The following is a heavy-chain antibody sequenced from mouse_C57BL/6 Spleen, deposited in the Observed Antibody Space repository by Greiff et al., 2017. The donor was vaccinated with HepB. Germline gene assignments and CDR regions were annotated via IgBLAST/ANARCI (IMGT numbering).Heavy chain of an antibody. CDR2: FYPGSGSI. J-gene: IGHJ1*03. CDR3: ARHEAGPYYGNYVEYFDV. Sequence: VQLQQSGAELVKPGASVKLSCKASGYTFTEYTIHWVKQRSGQGLEWIGWFYPGSGSIKYNEKFKDKATLTADKSSSTVYMELSRLTSEDSAVYFCARHEAGPYYGNYVEYFDVWGTGTTVTVSS. V-gene: IGHV1-62-2*01. CDR1: GYTFTEYT. D-gene: IGHD2-10*01.